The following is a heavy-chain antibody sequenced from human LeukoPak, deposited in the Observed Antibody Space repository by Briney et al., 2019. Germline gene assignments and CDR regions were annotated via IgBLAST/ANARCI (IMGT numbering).Heavy chain of an antibody. CDR3: ARECSGGSCYYFDY. V-gene: IGHV4-4*02. CDR2: IYHSGST. Sequence: PSETLSLTCADPGGSISSSNWWSWVRRPPGKGLEWIGKIYHSGSTNYNSSLKSRVTISVDKSKNQFSLKLSSVTAADTVVYYCARECSGGSCYYFDYWGQGTLVTVSS. CDR1: GGSISSSNW. J-gene: IGHJ4*02. D-gene: IGHD2-15*01.